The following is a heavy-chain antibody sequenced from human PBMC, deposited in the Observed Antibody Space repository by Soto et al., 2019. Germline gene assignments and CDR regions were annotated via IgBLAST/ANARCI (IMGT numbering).Heavy chain of an antibody. Sequence: ASVKVSCKVSGYTLTELSMHWVRQAPGKGLEWMGGFDPEDGETIYAQKFQGRVTMTEDTSTDTAYMELSSLRSEDRAGYYCATASIVGATGFDYWGQGTLVTVSS. CDR3: ATASIVGATGFDY. J-gene: IGHJ4*02. V-gene: IGHV1-24*01. D-gene: IGHD1-26*01. CDR1: GYTLTELS. CDR2: FDPEDGET.